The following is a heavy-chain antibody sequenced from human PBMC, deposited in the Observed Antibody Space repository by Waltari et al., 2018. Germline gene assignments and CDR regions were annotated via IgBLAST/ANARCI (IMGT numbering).Heavy chain of an antibody. CDR3: AKISLHREGYS. D-gene: IGHD3-3*01. CDR1: GASISRLSW. CDR2: VFQSGSA. Sequence: QLQLQESGPGLVKSSGTLSLACTVSGASISRLSWWTWVRQSPGKGLEWVGEVFQSGSANYNPSLKSRVNMSVDKSTNQFFLTLNSVTAADTAIYYCAKISLHREGYSWGQGTLVTVAS. J-gene: IGHJ4*02. V-gene: IGHV4-4*02.